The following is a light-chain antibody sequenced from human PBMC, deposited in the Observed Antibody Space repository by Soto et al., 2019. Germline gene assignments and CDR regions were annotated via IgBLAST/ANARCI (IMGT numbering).Light chain of an antibody. CDR2: LGS. CDR1: QSLLHSNGYNY. Sequence: DLVMTQSPLSLSVTPGEPASISCRSSQSLLHSNGYNYLDWYLQRPGQSPQLLIYLGSNRASGVPDRFSGSGSGTYFTLKISGVEAEDVGVYYCMQALQTPWTFGQGTKVEIK. V-gene: IGKV2-28*01. CDR3: MQALQTPWT. J-gene: IGKJ1*01.